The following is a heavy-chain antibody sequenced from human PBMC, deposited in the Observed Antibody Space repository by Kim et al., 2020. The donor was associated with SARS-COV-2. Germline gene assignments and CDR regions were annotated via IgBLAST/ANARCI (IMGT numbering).Heavy chain of an antibody. V-gene: IGHV1-3*01. Sequence: YSQKCQGRVTITRDTSASTAYMELTSLKSEDSAVYYCARHIGHSLYFFDSWGQGTLVTVSS. CDR3: ARHIGHSLYFFDS. J-gene: IGHJ4*02. D-gene: IGHD5-18*01.